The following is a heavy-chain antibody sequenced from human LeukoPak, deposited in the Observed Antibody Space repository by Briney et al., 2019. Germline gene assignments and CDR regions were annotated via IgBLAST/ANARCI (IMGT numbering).Heavy chain of an antibody. CDR3: ARVDTGSQYYYGSGSYYKLWKGGYYYYMDV. CDR1: GGSISSSSYY. CDR2: IYYSGST. J-gene: IGHJ6*03. D-gene: IGHD3-10*01. Sequence: PSETLSLTCTVSGGSISSSSYYWGWIRQPPGKGLEWIGSIYYSGSTYYNPSLKSRVTISVDTSKNQFSLKLSSVTAADTAVYYCARVDTGSQYYYGSGSYYKLWKGGYYYYMDVWGKGTTVTISS. V-gene: IGHV4-39*01.